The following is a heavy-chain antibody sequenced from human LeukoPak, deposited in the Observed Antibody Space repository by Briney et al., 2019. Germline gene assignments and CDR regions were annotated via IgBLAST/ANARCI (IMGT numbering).Heavy chain of an antibody. CDR1: GFTFSSYS. J-gene: IGHJ4*02. Sequence: PGGSLRLSYAASGFTFSSYSMNWVRQAPGKGLEWVSSISSSSSYIYYADSVKGRFTISRDNAKNSLYLQMNSLRAEDTAVYYCARGAGRVPPSYWGQGTLVTVSS. D-gene: IGHD2-2*01. V-gene: IGHV3-21*01. CDR3: ARGAGRVPPSY. CDR2: ISSSSSYI.